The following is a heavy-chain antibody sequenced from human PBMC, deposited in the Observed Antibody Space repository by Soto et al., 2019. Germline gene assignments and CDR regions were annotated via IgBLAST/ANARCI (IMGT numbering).Heavy chain of an antibody. CDR3: ARDGANTYLPDY. V-gene: IGHV3-33*08. J-gene: IGHJ4*02. CDR2: VWHDGSNK. Sequence: VGSLRLSCSASGFPFSNYGMHWVRQAPGKGLEWVSVVWHDGSNKAYADSVKGRFTISRDNSKNTLYLQMNNLRVEDTALYSCARDGANTYLPDYWGQGTLVTVSS. D-gene: IGHD2-21*01. CDR1: GFPFSNYG.